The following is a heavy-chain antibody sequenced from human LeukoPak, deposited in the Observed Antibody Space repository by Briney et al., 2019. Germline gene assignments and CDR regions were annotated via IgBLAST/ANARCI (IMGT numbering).Heavy chain of an antibody. V-gene: IGHV3-21*01. D-gene: IGHD6-13*01. CDR1: GFTFSSYS. J-gene: IGHJ5*02. Sequence: PGGSLRLSCAASGFTFSSYSMNWVRQAPGKGLEWVSSISSSSSYIYYADSVKGRFTISRDNAKNSLYLQMNSLRAEDTAVYYYARDAEHPPPGIAGPNWFDPWGQGTLVTVSS. CDR2: ISSSSSYI. CDR3: ARDAEHPPPGIAGPNWFDP.